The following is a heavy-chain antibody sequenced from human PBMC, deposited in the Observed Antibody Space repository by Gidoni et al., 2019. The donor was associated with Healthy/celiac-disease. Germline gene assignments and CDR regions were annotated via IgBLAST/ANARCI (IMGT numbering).Heavy chain of an antibody. CDR1: GGTFSSYA. CDR3: ARADTAMDAGGMDV. J-gene: IGHJ6*02. V-gene: IGHV1-69*09. CDR2: IIPILGIA. Sequence: QVQLVQSGAEVKKPGSSVKVSCKASGGTFSSYAISWVRQAPGQGLEWMGRIIPILGIANYAQKFQGRVTITADKSTSTAYMELSSLRSEDTAVYYCARADTAMDAGGMDVWGQGTTVTVSS. D-gene: IGHD5-18*01.